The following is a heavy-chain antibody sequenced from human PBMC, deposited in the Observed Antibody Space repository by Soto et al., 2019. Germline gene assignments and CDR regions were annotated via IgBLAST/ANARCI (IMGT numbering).Heavy chain of an antibody. CDR2: ISSSSSYT. CDR3: ASGPSNPPTYSSSWSGRPANYYYYYGMDV. J-gene: IGHJ6*02. D-gene: IGHD6-13*01. Sequence: GGSLRLSCAASGFTFSDYYMSWIRQAPGKGLEWVSYISSSSSYTNYADSVKGRFTISRDNAKNSLYLQMNSLRAEDTAVYYCASGPSNPPTYSSSWSGRPANYYYYYGMDVWGQGTTVTVSS. CDR1: GFTFSDYY. V-gene: IGHV3-11*06.